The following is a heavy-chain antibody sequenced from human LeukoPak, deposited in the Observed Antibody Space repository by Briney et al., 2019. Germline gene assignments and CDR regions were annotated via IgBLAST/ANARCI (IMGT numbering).Heavy chain of an antibody. D-gene: IGHD3-22*01. V-gene: IGHV3-74*01. CDR3: ARGHHYYDSSAYYY. Sequence: PGGSLRLSCAASGFTFISYWMHWVRQAPGKGLVWVSGINSDGSTTSYAASVKGRFTISRDTAKNTLYLQMNSLRAEDTAVYYCARGHHYYDSSAYYYWGQGTLVTVSS. CDR2: INSDGSTT. J-gene: IGHJ4*02. CDR1: GFTFISYW.